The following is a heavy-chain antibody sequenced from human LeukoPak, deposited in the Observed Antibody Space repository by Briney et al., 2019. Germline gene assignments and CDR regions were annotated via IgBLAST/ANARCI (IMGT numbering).Heavy chain of an antibody. Sequence: SETLSLTCTDSGGSISSYYWSWIRQPPGKGLEWIGYIYYSGSTNYNPSLKSRVTISVDTSKNQFSLKLGSVTAADTAVYYCARDKALLWFGDFYMDVWGKGTTVTVSS. CDR1: GGSISSYY. CDR2: IYYSGST. D-gene: IGHD3-10*01. CDR3: ARDKALLWFGDFYMDV. V-gene: IGHV4-59*01. J-gene: IGHJ6*03.